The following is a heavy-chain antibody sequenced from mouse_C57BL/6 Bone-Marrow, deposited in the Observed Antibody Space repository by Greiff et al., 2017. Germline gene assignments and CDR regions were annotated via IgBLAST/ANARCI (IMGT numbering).Heavy chain of an antibody. Sequence: EVKVEESGGGLVQPGGSMKLSCVASGFTFSNYWMNWVRQSPEKGLEWVAQIRLKSDNYATPYAESVKRRFTISSDNSKSSVYLQMNNLRDEDTGIYYCTETLRYYYGSLDLPMDYWGQGTSVTVSS. CDR1: GFTFSNYW. J-gene: IGHJ4*01. CDR3: TETLRYYYGSLDLPMDY. V-gene: IGHV6-3*01. D-gene: IGHD1-1*01. CDR2: IRLKSDNYAT.